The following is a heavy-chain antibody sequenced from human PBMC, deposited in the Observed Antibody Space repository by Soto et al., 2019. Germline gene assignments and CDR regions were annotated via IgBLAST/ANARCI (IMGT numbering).Heavy chain of an antibody. CDR2: INPNSGGT. CDR3: ASSLSSSTSGYFDY. Sequence: ASVKVSCKASGYTFTGYYMHWVRQAPGQGLEWMGWINPNSGGTNYAQKFQGWVTMTRDTSISTAYMELSRLRSDDTAVYYCASSLSSSTSGYFDYWGRGTLVTVSS. V-gene: IGHV1-2*04. D-gene: IGHD6-13*01. J-gene: IGHJ4*02. CDR1: GYTFTGYY.